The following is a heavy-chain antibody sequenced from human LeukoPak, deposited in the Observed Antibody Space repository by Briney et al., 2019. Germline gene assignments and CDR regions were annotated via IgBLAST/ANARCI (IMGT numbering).Heavy chain of an antibody. CDR1: GFNFSGSA. J-gene: IGHJ4*02. Sequence: PGESLKVSCAASGFNFSGSAMHWVRQASGKGLEWVGRIKRISDGGTTDYATPVKGRFTISRDDSKNTLYLQMNSLKTEDTAVYYCNTDFNAPYDYWGQGTLVIASS. CDR3: NTDFNAPYDY. V-gene: IGHV3-15*01. CDR2: IKRISDGGTT.